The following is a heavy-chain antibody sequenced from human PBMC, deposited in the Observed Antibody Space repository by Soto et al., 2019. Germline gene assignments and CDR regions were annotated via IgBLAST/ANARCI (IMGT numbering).Heavy chain of an antibody. CDR2: IIPMFGIP. CDR1: GGTLNKHA. J-gene: IGHJ3*01. Sequence: QVQLVQSGAEVKKPGSSVKVSCKASGGTLNKHAITWVRRAPGEGHEWLGGIIPMFGIPNYSQKFQGRVTITADDSTNTSHMELTSLTSDDTAVYYCARGGTSGWLKGAYDVWGQGTMVTVSS. CDR3: ARGGTSGWLKGAYDV. V-gene: IGHV1-69*01. D-gene: IGHD6-19*01.